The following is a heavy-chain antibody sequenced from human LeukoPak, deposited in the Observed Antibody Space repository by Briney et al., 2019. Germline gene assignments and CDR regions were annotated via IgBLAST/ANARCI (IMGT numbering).Heavy chain of an antibody. J-gene: IGHJ4*02. CDR2: TNSYGSST. CDR3: AKKRWLHSPFDY. Sequence: GESLRLSCAASGFTFSRYWIYWVRQAPGRGLVWVSHTNSYGSSTGYADSVKGRFTISRDKAKNTGDPQMNSMRAEDTAVYYCAKKRWLHSPFDYWGQGPLVTVSS. CDR1: GFTFSRYW. D-gene: IGHD5-24*01. V-gene: IGHV3-74*01.